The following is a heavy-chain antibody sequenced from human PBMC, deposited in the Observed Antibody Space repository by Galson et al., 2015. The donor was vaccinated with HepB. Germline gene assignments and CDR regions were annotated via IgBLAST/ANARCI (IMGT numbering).Heavy chain of an antibody. CDR1: GFTFSNYV. J-gene: IGHJ4*02. Sequence: SLRLSCAASGFTFSNYVMHWVRQAPGKRLEWMAIISYDGRSTYYLDSVKGRFTISRDNSKNTLYAQMNSLGAEDTAVYYCARGLCSSSSCYSVDYWGQGTLVTVSS. D-gene: IGHD2-2*01. V-gene: IGHV3-30*04. CDR2: ISYDGRST. CDR3: ARGLCSSSSCYSVDY.